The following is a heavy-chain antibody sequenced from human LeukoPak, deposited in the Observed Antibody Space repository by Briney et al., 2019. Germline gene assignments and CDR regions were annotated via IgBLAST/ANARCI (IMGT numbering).Heavy chain of an antibody. J-gene: IGHJ4*02. CDR1: GFTFSSYA. CDR3: AKGEQDSLGFGDLAPD. CDR2: ISGSGGST. D-gene: IGHD3-10*01. Sequence: RGSLRLSCAASGFTFSSYAMSWVRQAPGEGLEWVSAISGSGGSTYYADSVKGRFTISRDNSKNTLYLQMNSLRAEDTAVYYGAKGEQDSLGFGDLAPDRGQRTLVTVSS. V-gene: IGHV3-23*01.